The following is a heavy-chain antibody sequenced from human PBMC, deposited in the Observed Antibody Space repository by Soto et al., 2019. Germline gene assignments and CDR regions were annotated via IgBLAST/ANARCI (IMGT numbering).Heavy chain of an antibody. CDR2: IYYSGST. CDR3: ARERGGWLQFYFDY. J-gene: IGHJ4*02. CDR1: GGSISSYY. D-gene: IGHD5-12*01. V-gene: IGHV4-59*01. Sequence: KPAETLSLTCTVSGGSISSYYCIFIRQPPGKGLKWIGYIYYSGSTNYNPSLKSRVTISVDTSKNQFSLKLSSVTAADTAVYYCARERGGWLQFYFDYWGQGTLVTVSS.